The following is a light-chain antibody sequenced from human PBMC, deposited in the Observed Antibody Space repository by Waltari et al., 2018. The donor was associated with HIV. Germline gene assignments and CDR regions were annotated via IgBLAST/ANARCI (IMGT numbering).Light chain of an antibody. V-gene: IGLV7-46*01. CDR1: IAFVTRSHH. CDR3: LLSFGGGHVA. J-gene: IGLJ2*01. Sequence: QAVVTQETSLTVSPGETVPLTCGSTIAFVTRSHHPYWFQKKPGQAPRTLISDTSHMNSWTPARFSGALFGGKAALTLSGAQPEDEAEYYCLLSFGGGHVAFGGGTKLTVL. CDR2: DTS.